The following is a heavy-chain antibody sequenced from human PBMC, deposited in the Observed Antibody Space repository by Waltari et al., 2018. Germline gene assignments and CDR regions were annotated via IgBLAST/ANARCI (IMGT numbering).Heavy chain of an antibody. Sequence: EVQLVESGGGLVQPGGSLRLSCAASGFTFSSYSMNWVRQAQGKGLEWVSYISSSSSTIYYADSVKGRFTISRDNAKNSLYLQMNSLRAEDTAVYYCARGPRYCSGGSCYSWFDYWGQGTLVTVSS. CDR3: ARGPRYCSGGSCYSWFDY. V-gene: IGHV3-48*01. CDR1: GFTFSSYS. CDR2: ISSSSSTI. D-gene: IGHD2-15*01. J-gene: IGHJ4*02.